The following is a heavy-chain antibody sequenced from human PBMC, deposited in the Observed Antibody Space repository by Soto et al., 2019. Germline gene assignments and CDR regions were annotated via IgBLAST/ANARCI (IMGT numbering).Heavy chain of an antibody. D-gene: IGHD1-26*01. J-gene: IGHJ4*02. CDR2: IYYSGST. Sequence: QVQLQESGPGLVKPSETLSLTCTVSGGSISSYYWSWIRQPPGKGLDWIGYIYYSGSTNYNPSLKSRVTISVDTPKTQSSLKLSSVPAAETGVYYCARRWGAAVDYWCQGTLVTVSS. CDR1: GGSISSYY. CDR3: ARRWGAAVDY. V-gene: IGHV4-59*08.